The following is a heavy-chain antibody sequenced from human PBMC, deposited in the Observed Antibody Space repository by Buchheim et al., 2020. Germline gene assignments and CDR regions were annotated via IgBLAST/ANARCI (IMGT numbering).Heavy chain of an antibody. D-gene: IGHD5-18*01. CDR1: GFTFSSYS. CDR2: ISSSSSYI. CDR3: ARGLTAMVRRGYYYYGMDV. J-gene: IGHJ6*02. Sequence: EVQLVESGGGLVKPGGSLRLSCAASGFTFSSYSMNWVRQAPGKGLEWVSSISSSSSYIYYADSVKGRFTISRDNAKNSLYLQMNSLRAEDTAVYYCARGLTAMVRRGYYYYGMDVWGQGTT. V-gene: IGHV3-21*01.